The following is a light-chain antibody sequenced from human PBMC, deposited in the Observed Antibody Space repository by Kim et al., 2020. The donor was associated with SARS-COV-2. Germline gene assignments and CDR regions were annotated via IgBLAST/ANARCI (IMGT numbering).Light chain of an antibody. V-gene: IGKV3-15*01. Sequence: PGERATLSCRASQSVGPNVAWYQQKPGQAPQLLVYGASTRAAGIPARFSGSGSGTEFTLTISSLQSEDLAVYSCQQYDDWPPWTFGQGTKVDIK. CDR3: QQYDDWPPWT. CDR2: GAS. CDR1: QSVGPN. J-gene: IGKJ1*01.